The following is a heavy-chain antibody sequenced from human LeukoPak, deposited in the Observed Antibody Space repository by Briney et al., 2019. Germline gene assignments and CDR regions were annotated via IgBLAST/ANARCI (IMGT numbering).Heavy chain of an antibody. Sequence: PSETLSLTCTVSGGSISRYYWSWIRQPPGKGLEWIGYIYYSGSTNYNPSLKSRVTISVDTSKNQFSLKLSSVTAADTAVYYCARRENEWFEYAFDIWGQGTMVTVSS. D-gene: IGHD3-3*01. V-gene: IGHV4-59*08. J-gene: IGHJ3*02. CDR2: IYYSGST. CDR1: GGSISRYY. CDR3: ARRENEWFEYAFDI.